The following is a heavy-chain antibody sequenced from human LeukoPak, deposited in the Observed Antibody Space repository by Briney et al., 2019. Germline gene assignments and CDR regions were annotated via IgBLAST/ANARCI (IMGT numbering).Heavy chain of an antibody. J-gene: IGHJ4*02. CDR2: IYYSGST. CDR1: GGSVSSSDYY. Sequence: PSETLSLTRTVSGGSVSSSDYYWDWMRQPPGKGLEWIGSIYYSGSTYYNPSLKSRVTISVDTSKNQFSLKLSSVTAADTAVYYCARDVLLDYWGQGTLVTVSS. V-gene: IGHV4-39*07. CDR3: ARDVLLDY. D-gene: IGHD2-15*01.